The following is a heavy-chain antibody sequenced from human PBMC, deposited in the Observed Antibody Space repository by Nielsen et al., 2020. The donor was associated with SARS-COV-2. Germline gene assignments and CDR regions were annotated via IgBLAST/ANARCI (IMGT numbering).Heavy chain of an antibody. D-gene: IGHD5-24*01. Sequence: SDTLSLTCIVSGGSVSSGSHYWSWIRQPPGKGLEWIGYIFYRGNTNYNPSLKSRVTISVDTSKNQFYLKVNSVTAADTAVYYCVRIDMATISVDYWGRGTLVTVSS. CDR3: VRIDMATISVDY. J-gene: IGHJ4*02. CDR1: GGSVSSGSHY. V-gene: IGHV4-61*01. CDR2: IFYRGNT.